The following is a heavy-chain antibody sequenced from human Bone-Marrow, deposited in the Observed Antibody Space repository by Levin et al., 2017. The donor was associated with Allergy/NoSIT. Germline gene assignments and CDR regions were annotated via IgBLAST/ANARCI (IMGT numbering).Heavy chain of an antibody. CDR3: VRDSDWSFNH. Sequence: PGGSLRLSCAASGFTFTSHWMTWVRQAPGKGLEWVAHIPRDGNGIYYADSVKGRFAISRDNAKDSVYLQMNNMRADDTAVYYCVRDSDWSFNHWGQGTLVTVSS. V-gene: IGHV3-7*01. CDR1: GFTFTSHW. D-gene: IGHD6-19*01. J-gene: IGHJ4*02. CDR2: IPRDGNGI.